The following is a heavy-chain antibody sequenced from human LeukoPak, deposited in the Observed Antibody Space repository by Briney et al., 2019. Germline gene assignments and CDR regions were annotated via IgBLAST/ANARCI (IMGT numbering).Heavy chain of an antibody. CDR1: GFTFSSYS. D-gene: IGHD6-13*01. Sequence: GSLRLSCAASGFTFSSYSMNWVRQPPGKGLEWIGSIYYGGSTYYNPSLKSRVTISVDTSKNQFSLKLSSVTAADTAVYYCARDLRSIAAAGTGYNWFDPWGQGTLVTVSS. CDR3: ARDLRSIAAAGTGYNWFDP. J-gene: IGHJ5*02. CDR2: IYYGGST. V-gene: IGHV4-39*07.